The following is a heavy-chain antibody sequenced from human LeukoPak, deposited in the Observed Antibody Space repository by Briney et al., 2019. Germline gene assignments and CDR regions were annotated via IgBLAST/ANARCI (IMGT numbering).Heavy chain of an antibody. V-gene: IGHV3-30*18. Sequence: PGRSLRLSCAASGFTFRKYGMYWVRQAPGKGLEWAAVISYEGSNKYYADSVKGRFTISRDNSKNTLYLQMNSLRAEDTAVYYCAKLYYYDSSGTGEYGMDVWGQGTTVTVSS. D-gene: IGHD3-22*01. CDR2: ISYEGSNK. CDR3: AKLYYYDSSGTGEYGMDV. CDR1: GFTFRKYG. J-gene: IGHJ6*02.